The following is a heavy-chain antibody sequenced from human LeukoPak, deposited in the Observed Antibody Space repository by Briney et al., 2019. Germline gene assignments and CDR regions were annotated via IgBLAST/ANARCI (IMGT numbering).Heavy chain of an antibody. J-gene: IGHJ4*02. CDR2: IHYGGTT. Sequence: SETLSLTCTVSGGSIGSGYYWAWIRQPPGKGLEWIGSIHYGGTTHYNPSLQSRVAISADTSKNQFALDLRSVTAANTAVYYCTRDIGDFVSDFWGQGTLVTVSS. CDR3: TRDIGDFVSDF. D-gene: IGHD2-21*02. CDR1: GGSIGSGYY. V-gene: IGHV4-39*02.